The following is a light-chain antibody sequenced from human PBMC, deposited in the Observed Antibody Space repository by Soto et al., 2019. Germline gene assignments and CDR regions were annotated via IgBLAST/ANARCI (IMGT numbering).Light chain of an antibody. Sequence: DIQMTQSPSSLSASIGDTVTITCRASQSIGNNLSWYQQKPGKAPKLLIYGASSLQSGVQSRFSGSGSGTDCSLTISSLQPEDFASYYCQHTYTTPYTFGQGTKLEIK. CDR3: QHTYTTPYT. J-gene: IGKJ2*01. CDR2: GAS. V-gene: IGKV1-39*01. CDR1: QSIGNN.